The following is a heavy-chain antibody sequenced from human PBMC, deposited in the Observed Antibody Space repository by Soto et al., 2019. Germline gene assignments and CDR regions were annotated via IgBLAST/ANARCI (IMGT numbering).Heavy chain of an antibody. CDR3: ARHSTGTAPRVY. D-gene: IGHD1-1*01. CDR2: IYYSGST. J-gene: IGHJ4*02. CDR1: GGSISSSSYY. V-gene: IGHV4-39*01. Sequence: SETLSLTCTVSGGSISSSSYYWGWIRQPPGKGLEWIGSIYYSGSTYYNPSLKSRVTISVDTSKNQFSLKLSSVTAADTAVYYCARHSTGTAPRVYWGQGTLVTVSS.